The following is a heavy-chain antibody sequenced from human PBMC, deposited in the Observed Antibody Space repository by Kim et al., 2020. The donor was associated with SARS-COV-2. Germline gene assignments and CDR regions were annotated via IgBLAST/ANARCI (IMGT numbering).Heavy chain of an antibody. D-gene: IGHD3-16*01. Sequence: TNYTPSLKSRVTMSADTSNNQFYLNLTTVTAADTAVYFCAGVGGHSSFDYWGQGSLVTVSS. CDR2: T. V-gene: IGHV4-34*10. J-gene: IGHJ4*02. CDR3: AGVGGHSSFDY.